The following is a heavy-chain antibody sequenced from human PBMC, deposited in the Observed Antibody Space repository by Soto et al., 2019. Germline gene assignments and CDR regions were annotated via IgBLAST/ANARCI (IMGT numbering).Heavy chain of an antibody. CDR1: GYTFTSYA. CDR3: ARVAVAGTRVDY. V-gene: IGHV1-3*01. Sequence: ASVKVSCKASGYTFTSYAMLWVRQAPGQRLEWMGWINAGNGNTKYSQKFQGRVTITRDTSASTAYMELSSLRSEDTAVYYCARVAVAGTRVDYWGQGTLVTVSS. J-gene: IGHJ4*02. D-gene: IGHD6-19*01. CDR2: INAGNGNT.